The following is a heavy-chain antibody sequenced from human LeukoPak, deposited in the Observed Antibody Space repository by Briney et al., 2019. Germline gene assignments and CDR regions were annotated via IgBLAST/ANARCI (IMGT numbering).Heavy chain of an antibody. Sequence: PSGTLSLTCAVSGGSISSSNWWSWVRQPPVKGLEWIGEMYHSGSTNYNPSLKSRVTISVDKSKNQFSLKLSSVTAADTAVYYCARDRGPRKSLFDYWGQGTLVTVSS. J-gene: IGHJ4*02. CDR2: MYHSGST. CDR3: ARDRGPRKSLFDY. CDR1: GGSISSSNW. V-gene: IGHV4-4*02. D-gene: IGHD1-14*01.